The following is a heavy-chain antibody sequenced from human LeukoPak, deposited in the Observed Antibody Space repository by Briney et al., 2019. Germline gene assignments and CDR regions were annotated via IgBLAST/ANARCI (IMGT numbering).Heavy chain of an antibody. CDR1: GGSISSGGYY. V-gene: IGHV4-31*03. J-gene: IGHJ3*02. D-gene: IGHD4-23*01. CDR3: ARGTNGGPGAFDI. Sequence: SQTLSLTCTVSGGSISSGGYYWSWIRQPPGKGLEWIGYIYYSGSTYYNPSLKSRVTISVDTSKNQFSLKLSSVTAADTAVYYCARGTNGGPGAFDIWGQGTMVTVSS. CDR2: IYYSGST.